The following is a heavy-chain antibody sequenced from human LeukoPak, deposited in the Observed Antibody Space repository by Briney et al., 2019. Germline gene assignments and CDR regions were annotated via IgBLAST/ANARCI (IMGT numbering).Heavy chain of an antibody. J-gene: IGHJ4*02. V-gene: IGHV3-23*01. CDR3: AKYYYTSGSSGGRVFDY. CDR1: GFTFSSYP. D-gene: IGHD3-10*01. Sequence: EGSLRLSCAASGFTFSSYPMTWVRQAPGKGLEWVSTIGSSASDTHYADSVKGRFTISRDNSKNSLYLQMNSLRAEDTAVYYCAKYYYTSGSSGGRVFDYWGQGTMVTVSS. CDR2: IGSSASDT.